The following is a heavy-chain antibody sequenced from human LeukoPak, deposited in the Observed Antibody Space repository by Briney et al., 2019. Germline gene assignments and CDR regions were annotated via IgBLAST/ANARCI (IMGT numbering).Heavy chain of an antibody. J-gene: IGHJ2*01. V-gene: IGHV4-39*01. D-gene: IGHD4-17*01. CDR1: GGSISSSSYY. CDR2: IYYSGST. Sequence: SETLSLTCTVSGGSISSSSYYWGWIRQPPGKGLEWIGSIYYSGSTYYNPSLKSRVTISVDTSKNQFSLKLSSVTAADTAVYYCARLRADYGDYGSQVPVHWYFDLWGRGTLVTVSS. CDR3: ARLRADYGDYGSQVPVHWYFDL.